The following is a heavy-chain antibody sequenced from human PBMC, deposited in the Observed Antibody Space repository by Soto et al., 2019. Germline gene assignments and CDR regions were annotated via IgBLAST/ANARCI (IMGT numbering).Heavy chain of an antibody. Sequence: GASVKVSCKASGGTFSSYAISWVRQAPGQGLEWMGGIIPIFGTANYAQKFQGRVTITADESTSTAYIELSSLRSEDTAVYYCARLVGAPYYFDYWGQGTLVTVSS. V-gene: IGHV1-69*13. J-gene: IGHJ4*02. D-gene: IGHD1-26*01. CDR1: GGTFSSYA. CDR3: ARLVGAPYYFDY. CDR2: IIPIFGTA.